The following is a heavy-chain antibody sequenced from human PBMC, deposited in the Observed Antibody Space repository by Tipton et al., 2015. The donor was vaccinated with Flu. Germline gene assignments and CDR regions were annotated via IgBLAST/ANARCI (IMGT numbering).Heavy chain of an antibody. J-gene: IGHJ4*02. V-gene: IGHV4-59*08. Sequence: GLVKPSETLSLTCTVSGGSISHYYWSWIRQSPGKGLEWIGYIYYSGSTNYNPTLKSRATISVDASKSRFSLKRSSVTAADTAVYYCARGWQWLADAFDYWGQGTLVTVSS. D-gene: IGHD6-19*01. CDR2: IYYSGST. CDR1: GGSISHYY. CDR3: ARGWQWLADAFDY.